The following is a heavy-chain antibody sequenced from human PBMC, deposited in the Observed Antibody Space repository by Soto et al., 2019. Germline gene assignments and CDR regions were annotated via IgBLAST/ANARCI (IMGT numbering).Heavy chain of an antibody. CDR1: GGSVSSGSYY. Sequence: QVQLQESGPGLVKPSETLSLTCTVSGGSVSSGSYYWSWIRQPPGKGLEWIAYIHYSGSTNYNPSLKSRVTISVDTSKNQFSLRLSSVTAADAAVYYCARAPRTGVGGGDYSGQGTLVTVSS. J-gene: IGHJ4*02. CDR2: IHYSGST. D-gene: IGHD7-27*01. V-gene: IGHV4-61*01. CDR3: ARAPRTGVGGGDY.